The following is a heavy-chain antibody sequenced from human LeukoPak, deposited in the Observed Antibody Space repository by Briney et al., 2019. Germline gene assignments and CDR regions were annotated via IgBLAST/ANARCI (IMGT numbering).Heavy chain of an antibody. Sequence: PGGSLRLSCAVSGFTFSSYGMHWVRQAPGKGLEWVAFIRYGGSNKYYADSVKGRFTISRDNSKNTLYLQMSSLRAEDTAVYYCARDDILSGSYSQNYWGQGTLVTVSS. CDR1: GFTFSSYG. CDR2: IRYGGSNK. J-gene: IGHJ4*02. D-gene: IGHD3-9*01. V-gene: IGHV3-30*02. CDR3: ARDDILSGSYSQNY.